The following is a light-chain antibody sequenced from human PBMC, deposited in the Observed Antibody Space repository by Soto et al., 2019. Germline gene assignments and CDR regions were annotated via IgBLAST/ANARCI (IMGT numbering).Light chain of an antibody. CDR2: AAS. V-gene: IGKV1-39*01. Sequence: DIQMTQSPSSLSASVGDRVTITCRASQTISTYLNWYQQKPGKAPKLLIYAASSLQSGVPSRFSGSGSGTDFTLTISSLQPEDFAIYCCQQSHGIPYTFGQGTKLEIK. CDR3: QQSHGIPYT. J-gene: IGKJ2*01. CDR1: QTISTY.